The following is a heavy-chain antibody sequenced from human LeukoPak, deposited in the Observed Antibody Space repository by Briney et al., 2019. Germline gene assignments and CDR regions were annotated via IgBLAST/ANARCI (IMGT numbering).Heavy chain of an antibody. V-gene: IGHV4-39*01. J-gene: IGHJ3*02. Sequence: NPSETLSLTCTVSGGSISSSSYYWGWIRQPPGKGLEWIGSIYYSGSTYYNPSLKSRVTISVDTSKNKFSLKLSSVTAADTAVYYCARGGMTGGYSEDAFDIWGQGTMVTVSS. CDR1: GGSISSSSYY. CDR2: IYYSGST. CDR3: ARGGMTGGYSEDAFDI. D-gene: IGHD5-12*01.